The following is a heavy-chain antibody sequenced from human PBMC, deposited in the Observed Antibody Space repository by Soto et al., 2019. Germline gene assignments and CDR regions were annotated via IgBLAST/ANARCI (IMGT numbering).Heavy chain of an antibody. Sequence: EVQLVESGGGLVKPGGSLRLSCAASGFTFSNAWMSWVRQAPGKGLEWVGRIKSKTDGGTTDYAAPVKGRFTISRDDSKNTLYLQMNSLKTEDTAVYYCTTRSGMVRGVIDAFDIWGQGTMVTVSS. CDR2: IKSKTDGGTT. J-gene: IGHJ3*02. CDR1: GFTFSNAW. CDR3: TTRSGMVRGVIDAFDI. D-gene: IGHD3-10*01. V-gene: IGHV3-15*01.